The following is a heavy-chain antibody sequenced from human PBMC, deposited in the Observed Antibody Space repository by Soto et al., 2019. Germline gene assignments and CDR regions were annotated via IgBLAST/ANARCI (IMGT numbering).Heavy chain of an antibody. CDR3: EKYRSTEAEGFTLDY. V-gene: IGHV4-59*01. CDR2: IYYTGTT. CDR1: GDSINNSD. D-gene: IGHD6-13*01. Sequence: PSETLSLTGAVSGDSINNSDWSWIRQPPWKRLEWIGNIYYTGTTTYNPSLESRVTMSVDTSKNQFSLKLNSVDAADPAVYYCEKYRSTEAEGFTLDYWGRRTLVPV. J-gene: IGHJ4*02.